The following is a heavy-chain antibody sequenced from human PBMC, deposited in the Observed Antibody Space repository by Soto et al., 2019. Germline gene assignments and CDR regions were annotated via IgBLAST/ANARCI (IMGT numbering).Heavy chain of an antibody. Sequence: QVQLVQSGAEVKKPGSSVKVSCKASGGTFSSYTISWVRQAPGQGLEWLGRIIPILGIANYAQKFQGRVTITVDKSTSTAYMELSSLRSEDTAVYYCAREQYGEYFDLWGRGTLVTVSS. D-gene: IGHD2-8*01. V-gene: IGHV1-69*08. J-gene: IGHJ2*01. CDR2: IIPILGIA. CDR1: GGTFSSYT. CDR3: AREQYGEYFDL.